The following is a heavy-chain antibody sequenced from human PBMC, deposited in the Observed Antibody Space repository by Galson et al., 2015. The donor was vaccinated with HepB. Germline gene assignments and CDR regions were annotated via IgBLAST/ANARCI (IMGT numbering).Heavy chain of an antibody. Sequence: SETLSLTCTVSGGSISSYYWSWIRQPPGKGLEWIGYIYYSGSTNYNPSLKSRVTISVDTSKNQFSLKLSSVTAADTAVYYCARHSGYSSSWYEGVGYYYYGMDVWGQGTTVTVSS. CDR2: IYYSGST. J-gene: IGHJ6*02. CDR3: ARHSGYSSSWYEGVGYYYYGMDV. V-gene: IGHV4-59*08. CDR1: GGSISSYY. D-gene: IGHD6-13*01.